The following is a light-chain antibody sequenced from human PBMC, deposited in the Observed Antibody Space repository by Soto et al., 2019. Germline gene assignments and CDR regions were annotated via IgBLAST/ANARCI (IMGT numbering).Light chain of an antibody. J-gene: IGLJ3*02. CDR2: NIT. CDR1: TSDVGAYNY. CDR3: SSYTSRSALV. Sequence: QSALTQPASVSGSLGQSITISCTGTTSDVGAYNYFSWYQQHPGKAPQLVIYNITNRPSGASSRSSGSKSGNTAPLTTSGHQGEDEADYCCSSYTSRSALVFGGGTKVTVL. V-gene: IGLV2-14*03.